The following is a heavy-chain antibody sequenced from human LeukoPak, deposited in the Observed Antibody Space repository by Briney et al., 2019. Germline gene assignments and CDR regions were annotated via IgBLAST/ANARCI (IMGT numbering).Heavy chain of an antibody. CDR3: ARVGITMVRGVSYYFDY. CDR2: IQYDGSNK. CDR1: GFTFSSYG. V-gene: IGHV3-30*02. J-gene: IGHJ4*02. Sequence: GGSLRLSCAASGFTFSSYGMHWVRQAPGKGLEWVAFIQYDGSNKYYADSVKGRFTISRDNSKNTLYLQMNSLRAEDTAVYYCARVGITMVRGVSYYFDYWGQGTLVTVSS. D-gene: IGHD3-10*01.